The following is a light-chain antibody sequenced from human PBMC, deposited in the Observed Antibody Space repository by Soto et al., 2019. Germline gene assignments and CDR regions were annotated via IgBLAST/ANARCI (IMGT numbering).Light chain of an antibody. Sequence: EIVLTQSPGTLCLSPGERATLLRRASQSVSSTYLAWYQQKPGQAPRILMYDASSRATGIPDRFSGSGSGTVFTLTISRLEPEDFAVYYCQQYSSSRTLSQGTKVDI. CDR1: QSVSSTY. CDR2: DAS. J-gene: IGKJ1*01. V-gene: IGKV3-20*01. CDR3: QQYSSSRT.